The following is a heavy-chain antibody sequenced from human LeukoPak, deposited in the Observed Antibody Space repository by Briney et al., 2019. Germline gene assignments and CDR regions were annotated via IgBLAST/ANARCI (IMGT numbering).Heavy chain of an antibody. J-gene: IGHJ4*02. CDR1: GGSISSYY. Sequence: PSETLSLTCTVSGGSISSYYWSWIRQPPGKGLEWIGYIYYSGSTNYNPSLKSRVTISVDTSKNQFSLKLSSVTAADTAVYYCARAWGIQLWSFDYWGQGTLVTVSS. CDR2: IYYSGST. V-gene: IGHV4-59*01. CDR3: ARAWGIQLWSFDY. D-gene: IGHD5-18*01.